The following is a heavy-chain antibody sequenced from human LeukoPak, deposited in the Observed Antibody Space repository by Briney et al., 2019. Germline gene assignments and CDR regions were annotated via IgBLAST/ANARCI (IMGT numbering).Heavy chain of an antibody. CDR1: GYSFTSYD. J-gene: IGHJ4*02. D-gene: IGHD7-27*01. Sequence: ASVKVSCKASGYSFTSYDFNWVRQATGQRPEWMGWMSPNSGDTGYAQKFQDRVTMTRNTSISTAYMELSSLRSDDTAVYYCARGPPNWGYDYWGPGTLVTVSS. CDR3: ARGPPNWGYDY. V-gene: IGHV1-8*01. CDR2: MSPNSGDT.